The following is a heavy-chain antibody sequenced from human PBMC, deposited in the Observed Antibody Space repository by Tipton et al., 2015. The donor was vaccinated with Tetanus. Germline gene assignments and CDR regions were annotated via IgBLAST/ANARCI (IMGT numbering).Heavy chain of an antibody. Sequence: TLSLTCSVSGDAITSYYWSWIRQTPGKGLEWIGWSRDTSKYNPSLASRVSIPVDKSRNLFFLRLKSVTAADTAFYYCTRHVVEAVPRWFDPWGQGTLVTVSS. CDR2: SRDTS. CDR3: TRHVVEAVPRWFDP. J-gene: IGHJ5*02. CDR1: GDAITSYY. D-gene: IGHD2-2*01. V-gene: IGHV4-59*08.